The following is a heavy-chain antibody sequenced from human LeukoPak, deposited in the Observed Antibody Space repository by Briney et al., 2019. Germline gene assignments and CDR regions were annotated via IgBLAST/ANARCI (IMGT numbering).Heavy chain of an antibody. V-gene: IGHV3-23*01. J-gene: IGHJ5*02. D-gene: IGHD3-10*01. CDR1: GFTFSSYG. CDR3: ARGGQAGTGDL. Sequence: GGSLRLSCAASGFTFSSYGMSWVRQAPGKGLEWVSGISGSGGSTYYADSVKGRFTISRDNAKNTLYLQMNSLRAEDTAVYYCARGGQAGTGDLWGQGTLVTVSS. CDR2: ISGSGGST.